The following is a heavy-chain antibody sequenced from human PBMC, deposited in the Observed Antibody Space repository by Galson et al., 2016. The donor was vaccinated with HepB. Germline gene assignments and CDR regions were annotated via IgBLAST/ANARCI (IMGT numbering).Heavy chain of an antibody. J-gene: IGHJ6*02. CDR2: IHHTGST. Sequence: SETLSLTCTVSGGSINSDYWSWIRQPPGKGLEWIGYIHHTGSTKYIPSLKSRVTISLGTPKSQFSVKLNSVTAADTAVYYCARGIFGGGTNYYGIDVWGRGTTVIVSS. V-gene: IGHV4-59*01. CDR1: GGSINSDY. D-gene: IGHD3-10*01. CDR3: ARGIFGGGTNYYGIDV.